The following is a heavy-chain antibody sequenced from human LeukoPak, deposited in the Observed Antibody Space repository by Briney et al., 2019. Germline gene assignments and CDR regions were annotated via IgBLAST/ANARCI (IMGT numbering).Heavy chain of an antibody. CDR1: GFNFSNYE. CDR3: ARQLGY. D-gene: IGHD3-16*01. Sequence: GGSLRLSCAASGFNFSNYEMKWVRQVPGKGLEWVSYLSSSDNTMYYADSVKGPFTISRDNAKNSLYLQMNSLRAEDTAVYYCARQLGYWGQGTLVTVSS. CDR2: LSSSDNTM. V-gene: IGHV3-48*03. J-gene: IGHJ4*02.